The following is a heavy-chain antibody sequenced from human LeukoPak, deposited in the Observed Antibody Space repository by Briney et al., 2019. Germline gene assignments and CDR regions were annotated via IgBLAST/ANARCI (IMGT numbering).Heavy chain of an antibody. CDR3: VKDLQFGESLFTD. V-gene: IGHV3-30*02. D-gene: IGHD3-10*01. CDR2: IQYDGNNK. Sequence: GGSLRLSCSASGFIFNNYAMHWVRQAPGTGLEWLAFIQYDGNNKYYADSVKGRFTISRDNSRYTVYLQMNSLTAEDTAVYYCVKDLQFGESLFTDWGQGTLVTVSS. J-gene: IGHJ4*02. CDR1: GFIFNNYA.